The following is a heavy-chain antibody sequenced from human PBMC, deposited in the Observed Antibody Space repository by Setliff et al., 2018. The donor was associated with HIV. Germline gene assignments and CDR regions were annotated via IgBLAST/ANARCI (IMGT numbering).Heavy chain of an antibody. V-gene: IGHV4-31*03. Sequence: SETLSLTCTVSGGSISSGAYYWTWIRQQPGKGLEWIGYIYHSGITYYNPSLKSRINISVDTSKNQFSLNLSSVTAADTAVYFCARASGDAYRHPRDYNYYYMDVWGKGTTVTVSS. J-gene: IGHJ6*03. CDR2: IYHSGIT. CDR3: ARASGDAYRHPRDYNYYYMDV. CDR1: GGSISSGAYY. D-gene: IGHD4-4*01.